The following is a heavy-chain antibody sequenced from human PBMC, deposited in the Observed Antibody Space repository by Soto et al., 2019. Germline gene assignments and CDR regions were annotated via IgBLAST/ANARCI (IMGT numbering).Heavy chain of an antibody. CDR2: INPNGGST. J-gene: IGHJ4*02. CDR3: ARDLAAGVF. D-gene: IGHD6-13*01. CDR1: GYIFINYY. Sequence: QVQLVQSGAEVKKPGASVKVSCKASGYIFINYYIHWVRQAPGQGLEWIGIINPNGGSTNYAQKLRGRVTRARDTYTGTVYMDLSSLRSEDTAMYYCARDLAAGVFWGQETLVTVSS. V-gene: IGHV1-46*04.